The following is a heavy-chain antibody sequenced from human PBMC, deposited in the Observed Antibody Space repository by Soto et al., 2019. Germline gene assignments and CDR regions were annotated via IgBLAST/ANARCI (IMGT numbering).Heavy chain of an antibody. CDR2: FDPEDGRT. CDR1: GNTLSELS. J-gene: IGHJ4*02. V-gene: IGHV1-24*01. CDR3: AAVPSDSDSGDYYLYYFDY. Sequence: QVQLVQSGAEVKKPGASVKVSCKVSGNTLSELSMHWVRQAPGKGLEWMGGFDPEDGRTIYAQKFQGRVIMTEDTFTDTAYMEVRSLRAEDTAVYYCAAVPSDSDSGDYYLYYFDYWGQGTLVTVSS. D-gene: IGHD3-22*01.